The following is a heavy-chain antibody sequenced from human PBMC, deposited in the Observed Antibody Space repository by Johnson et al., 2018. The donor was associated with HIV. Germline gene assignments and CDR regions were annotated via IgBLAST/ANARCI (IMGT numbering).Heavy chain of an antibody. D-gene: IGHD2-8*01. V-gene: IGHV3-66*01. CDR2: IYSGGST. CDR1: GFTVSSNY. Sequence: VQLVESGGDLVQPGGSLRLSCAVSGFTVSSNYMSWVRRAPGKGLEWVSVIYSGGSTYYADSVKGRFTISRANSKNTLYLQMNSLRAEDTAVYYCAKDGNVLMVYAENDAFDIWGQGTMVTVSS. J-gene: IGHJ3*02. CDR3: AKDGNVLMVYAENDAFDI.